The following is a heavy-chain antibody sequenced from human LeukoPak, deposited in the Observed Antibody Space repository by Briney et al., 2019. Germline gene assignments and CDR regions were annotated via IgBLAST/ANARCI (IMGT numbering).Heavy chain of an antibody. CDR3: ARPLGYDAFDI. V-gene: IGHV3-21*01. CDR2: ISSSSSYI. D-gene: IGHD7-27*01. Sequence: NLGGPLRLSCAASGFTFSSYSMNWVRQAPGKGLEWVSSISSSSSYINYAHSVKGRFTIPRDNAKNSLYLQMNSLRAEDTAVYYCARPLGYDAFDIWGKGTIVTVSS. CDR1: GFTFSSYS. J-gene: IGHJ3*02.